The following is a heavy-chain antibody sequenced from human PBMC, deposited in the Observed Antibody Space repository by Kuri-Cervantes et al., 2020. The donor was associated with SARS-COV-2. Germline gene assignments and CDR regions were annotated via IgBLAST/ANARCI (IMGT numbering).Heavy chain of an antibody. V-gene: IGHV1-8*02. CDR2: LNPDTGNT. CDR1: GYTFIDYY. Sequence: ASVKVSCKASGYTFIDYYIHWVRQAPGQGLEWMGWLNPDTGNTGNAREFQGRVTMTEDTSTDTAYMELSSLRSEDTAVYYCATGSIVGATNWFDPWGQGTLVTVSS. CDR3: ATGSIVGATNWFDP. D-gene: IGHD1-26*01. J-gene: IGHJ5*02.